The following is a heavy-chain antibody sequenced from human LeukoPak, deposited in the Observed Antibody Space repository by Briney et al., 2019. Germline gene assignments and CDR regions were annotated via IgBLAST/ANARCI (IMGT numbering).Heavy chain of an antibody. J-gene: IGHJ4*02. Sequence: GGSLRLSCVASGFTFSSYAMHWVRQTPGKWLEWVAVISYDGSYKEYAGSVKGRFTISRDNSENTLYLQMNSLRPDDTAVYYCAKDGSYSGSYLPDYWGQGTPVTVSP. CDR2: ISYDGSYK. CDR1: GFTFSSYA. V-gene: IGHV3-30*18. CDR3: AKDGSYSGSYLPDY. D-gene: IGHD1-26*01.